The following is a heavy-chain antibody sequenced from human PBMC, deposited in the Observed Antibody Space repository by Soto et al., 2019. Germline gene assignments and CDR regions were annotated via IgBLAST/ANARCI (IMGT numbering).Heavy chain of an antibody. CDR1: GGSISSSSYY. D-gene: IGHD3-10*01. Sequence: SETLSLTCTVSGGSISSSSYYWGWIRQPPGKGLEWIGSIYYSGSTYYNPSLKSRVTISVDTSKNQFSLKLSSVTAADTAVYYCASLFRSRRSSMAVDYWGQGTLVTVSS. V-gene: IGHV4-39*01. CDR3: ASLFRSRRSSMAVDY. CDR2: IYYSGST. J-gene: IGHJ4*02.